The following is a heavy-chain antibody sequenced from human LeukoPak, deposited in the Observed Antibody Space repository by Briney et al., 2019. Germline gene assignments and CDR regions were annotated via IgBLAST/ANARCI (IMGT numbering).Heavy chain of an antibody. CDR2: INWHGGST. V-gene: IGHV3-20*04. D-gene: IGHD3-9*01. J-gene: IGHJ3*02. CDR3: ARSRIKTGSYAFDI. Sequence: GGSLRLSCAASGFTFDDYGMSWVRQAPPKRLERGSGINWHGGSTGYADSVKGRFTISRDNAKNSLYLQMNSLRAEDTALYYCARSRIKTGSYAFDIWGQGTMVTVSS. CDR1: GFTFDDYG.